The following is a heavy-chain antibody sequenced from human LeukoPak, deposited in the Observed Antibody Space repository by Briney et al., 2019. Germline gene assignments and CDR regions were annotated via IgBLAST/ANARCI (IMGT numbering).Heavy chain of an antibody. D-gene: IGHD4-11*01. CDR1: GYTFTSFD. Sequence: ASVKVSCKASGYTFTSFDINWVRQATGQGLEWMGWRNPNSGNPGYAQKLQGRGTLTRNTAINTAYMELSSLRSEDTAVYYCARSYSNYGSDYYYYMDVWGKGTTVTVSS. J-gene: IGHJ6*03. V-gene: IGHV1-8*01. CDR3: ARSYSNYGSDYYYYMDV. CDR2: RNPNSGNP.